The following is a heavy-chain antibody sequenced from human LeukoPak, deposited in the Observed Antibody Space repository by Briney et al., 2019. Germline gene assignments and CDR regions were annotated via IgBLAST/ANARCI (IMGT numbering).Heavy chain of an antibody. J-gene: IGHJ4*02. CDR3: ARDGYSGYDFYFDY. D-gene: IGHD5-12*01. CDR2: IWFDGSDK. CDR1: GFTVSSNY. V-gene: IGHV3-33*08. Sequence: GGFLRLSCAASGFTVSSNYMSWVRQAPGKGLEWVAVIWFDGSDKYYADSAKGRFTISRDNSKNTLYLQMNSLRAEDTAVYYCARDGYSGYDFYFDYWGQGSLVTVSS.